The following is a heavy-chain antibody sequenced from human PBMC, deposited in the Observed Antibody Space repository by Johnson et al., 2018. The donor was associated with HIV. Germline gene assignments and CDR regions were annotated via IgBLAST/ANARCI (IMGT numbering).Heavy chain of an antibody. CDR2: IYSGGST. V-gene: IGHV3-66*03. D-gene: IGHD4-17*01. CDR1: GFTVSSNY. CDR3: ARGRGYGAERGALDN. J-gene: IGHJ3*02. Sequence: VHLVESGGGLIQPGGSLRLSCAASGFTVSSNYMSWVRQAPGKGLEWVSVIYSGGSTYYADSVKGRFTISRDNSKNTLYLQMNSLRAEDTAVYYCARGRGYGAERGALDNWGQGTMVTVSA.